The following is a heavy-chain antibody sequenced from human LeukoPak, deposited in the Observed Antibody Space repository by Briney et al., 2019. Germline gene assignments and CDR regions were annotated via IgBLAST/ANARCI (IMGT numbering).Heavy chain of an antibody. CDR3: ASSRGYSYGYNY. J-gene: IGHJ4*02. CDR2: IIPIFGTA. CDR1: GGTFSSYA. Sequence: SVKVSCKASGGTFSSYAISWVRQASGQGLEWMGGIIPIFGTANYAQKFQGRVTITADESTSTAYMELSSLRSEDTAVYYCASSRGYSYGYNYWGQGTLVTVSS. D-gene: IGHD5-18*01. V-gene: IGHV1-69*13.